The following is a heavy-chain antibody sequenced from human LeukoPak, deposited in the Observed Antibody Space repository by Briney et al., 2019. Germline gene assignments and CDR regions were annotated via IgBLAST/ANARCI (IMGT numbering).Heavy chain of an antibody. Sequence: GGSLRLSCAASGVTFSTYDMNWVRQAPGKGLEWVSYISSSAGAIYYADSVKGRFTISRDNAKNSLYLQMNSLRAEDTAVYYCARDLQFYYDSSGYYYPSHYFDYWGQGTLVTVSS. CDR2: ISSSAGAI. V-gene: IGHV3-48*03. J-gene: IGHJ4*02. CDR1: GVTFSTYD. CDR3: ARDLQFYYDSSGYYYPSHYFDY. D-gene: IGHD3-22*01.